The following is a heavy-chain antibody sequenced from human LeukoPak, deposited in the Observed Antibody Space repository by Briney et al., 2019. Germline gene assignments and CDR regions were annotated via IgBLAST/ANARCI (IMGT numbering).Heavy chain of an antibody. CDR1: GGSISSYY. CDR2: IYYSGST. Sequence: SETLSLTCTVSGGSISSYYWSWIRQPPGKGLEWIGYIYYSGSTYYNPSLESRVTMSLDTSKNQFSLKLSSVTVADTAVYYCARDENGYVWGSFRAWGQGTLVTVSS. D-gene: IGHD3-16*02. J-gene: IGHJ5*02. V-gene: IGHV4-59*12. CDR3: ARDENGYVWGSFRA.